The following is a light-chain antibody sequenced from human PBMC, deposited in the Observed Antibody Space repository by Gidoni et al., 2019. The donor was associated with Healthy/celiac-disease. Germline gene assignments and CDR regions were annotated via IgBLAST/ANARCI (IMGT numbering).Light chain of an antibody. V-gene: IGKV1-39*01. J-gene: IGKJ1*01. CDR1: QSISSY. Sequence: DIQMTQSPSSLSASVGDRVTITCRASQSISSYLNWYQQKPGKAPKLLIYAASSLQSGVPSRFSGSGSGTDFTLTISSLQPEDFATYYCQQSYSTPTRGTFGQXTKVEIK. CDR3: QQSYSTPTRGT. CDR2: AAS.